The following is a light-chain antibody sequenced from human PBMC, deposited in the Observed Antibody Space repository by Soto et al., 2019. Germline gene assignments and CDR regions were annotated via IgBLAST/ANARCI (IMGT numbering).Light chain of an antibody. Sequence: QAVVTQPPSVSAAPGQKVTISCSGSSANIGSNYVYWYQHLPGTAPKLVIYDSDRRPSEIPDRFSGSKSGTSATLDITGLQTGDEADYYCGAWDGSLSVVLFGGGTKLTVL. V-gene: IGLV1-51*01. CDR3: GAWDGSLSVVL. CDR1: SANIGSNY. CDR2: DSD. J-gene: IGLJ2*01.